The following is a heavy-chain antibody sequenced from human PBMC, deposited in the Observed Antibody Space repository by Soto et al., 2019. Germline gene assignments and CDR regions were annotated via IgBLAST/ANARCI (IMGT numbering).Heavy chain of an antibody. V-gene: IGHV1-69*06. D-gene: IGHD2-2*01. CDR3: ARGPGCSSTSCHNWFDP. Sequence: QVQLVQSGAEVKKPGSSVKVSCKASGGTFSSYAISWVRQAPGQGLEWMGGIIPIFGTANYAKKFQGRVKITAGKSTSTAYMELSRLRSEDTAVYYCARGPGCSSTSCHNWFDPWGQGTLVTVSS. J-gene: IGHJ5*02. CDR1: GGTFSSYA. CDR2: IIPIFGTA.